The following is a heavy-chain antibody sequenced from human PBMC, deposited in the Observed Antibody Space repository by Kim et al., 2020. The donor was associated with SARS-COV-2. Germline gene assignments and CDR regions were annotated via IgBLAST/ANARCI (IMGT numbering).Heavy chain of an antibody. J-gene: IGHJ4*02. CDR1: GYTFTGYY. CDR3: ARDPRGSGSYYNHIDY. CDR2: INPNSGGT. Sequence: ASVKVSCKASGYTFTGYYMHWVRQAPGQGLEWMGRINPNSGGTNYAQKFQGRVTMTRDTSISTAYMELSRLRSDDTAVYYCARDPRGSGSYYNHIDYWGQGTLVTVSS. D-gene: IGHD3-10*01. V-gene: IGHV1-2*06.